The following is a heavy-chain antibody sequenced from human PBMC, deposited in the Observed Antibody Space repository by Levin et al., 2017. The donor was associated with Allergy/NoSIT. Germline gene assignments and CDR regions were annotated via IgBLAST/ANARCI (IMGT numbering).Heavy chain of an antibody. CDR1: GFTFSSYG. CDR2: ISDDGSNN. CDR3: WKQRIFGLGSNYGMDV. D-gene: IGHD3-10*01. J-gene: IGHJ6*02. Sequence: GGSLRLSCAASGFTFSSYGMNWVRQAPGKGLEWVAFISDDGSNNSFLESVKGRFTISRDNSKNTLYLQMNSLRPDDTAVYYCWKQRIFGLGSNYGMDVWGQGTTVTVSS. V-gene: IGHV3-30*18.